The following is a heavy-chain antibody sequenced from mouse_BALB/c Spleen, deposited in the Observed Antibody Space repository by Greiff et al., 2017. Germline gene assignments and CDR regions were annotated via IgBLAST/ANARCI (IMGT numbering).Heavy chain of an antibody. D-gene: IGHD2-1*01. J-gene: IGHJ2*01. V-gene: IGHV5-17*02. Sequence: DVQLVESGGGLVQPGGSRKLSCAASGFTFSSFGMHWVRQAPEKGLEWVAYISSGSSTIYYAETVKGRFTISRDNPKNTLFLQMTSLRSEDTAMYYCARASYGNYFDYWGQGTTLTVSS. CDR3: ARASYGNYFDY. CDR2: ISSGSSTI. CDR1: GFTFSSFG.